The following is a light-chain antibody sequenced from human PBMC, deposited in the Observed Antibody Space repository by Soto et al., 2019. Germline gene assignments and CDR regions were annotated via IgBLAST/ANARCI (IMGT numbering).Light chain of an antibody. J-gene: IGKJ5*01. Sequence: EIVLTQSPGTLSLSPGERATLSCRASQSVSSSYLAWYQQKPGQAPRLLIYGASSRATGIPDRFSGSGSGTDFTLTISKMEHEGLAVKECQQSGTPPSLGQGTRLDIK. CDR3: QQSGTPPS. CDR2: GAS. CDR1: QSVSSSY. V-gene: IGKV3-20*01.